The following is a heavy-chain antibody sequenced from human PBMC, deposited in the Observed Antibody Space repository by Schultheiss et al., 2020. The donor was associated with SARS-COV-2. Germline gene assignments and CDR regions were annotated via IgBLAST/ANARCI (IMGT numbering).Heavy chain of an antibody. CDR1: GYTFTSYG. Sequence: ASVKVSCKASGYTFTSYGISWVRQAPGQGLEWMGWISAYNGNTNYAQKLQGRVTMTTDTSTSTAYMELRSLRSDDTAVVHCARGPAAAAPASNPHYYGMDVWGQGTTVTVSS. V-gene: IGHV1-18*01. D-gene: IGHD6-13*01. J-gene: IGHJ6*02. CDR3: ARGPAAAAPASNPHYYGMDV. CDR2: ISAYNGNT.